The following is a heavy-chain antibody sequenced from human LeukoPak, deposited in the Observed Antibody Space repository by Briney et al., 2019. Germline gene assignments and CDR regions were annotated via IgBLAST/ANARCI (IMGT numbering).Heavy chain of an antibody. CDR3: AKTTVGYSSGRYPGWPADC. CDR1: GFTFNTYA. Sequence: PGGSLRLSCAASGFTFNTYAIYWVRQAPGKGLEWVSGSCGSGGCTYYADSVKGRFTISRDNSNNTVYLQMNSLTADDTAIYYCAKTTVGYSSGRYPGWPADCWGQGTLVTVSS. CDR2: SCGSGGCT. V-gene: IGHV3-23*01. D-gene: IGHD6-19*01. J-gene: IGHJ4*02.